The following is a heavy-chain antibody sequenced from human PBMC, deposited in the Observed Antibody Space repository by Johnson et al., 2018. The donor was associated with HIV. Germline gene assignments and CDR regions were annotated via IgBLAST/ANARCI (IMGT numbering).Heavy chain of an antibody. CDR1: GFTFSSYA. D-gene: IGHD1-26*01. CDR2: ISYDGSNK. V-gene: IGHV3-30-3*01. CDR3: AREGAWEVRPGAFDI. Sequence: QVQLVESGGGVVQPGRSLRLSCAASGFTFSSYAMHWVRQAPGKGLEWVAVISYDGSNKYYADSVKGRFTISRDNSKNTLYLQMNSLRAEDTAVYHCAREGAWEVRPGAFDIWDQGTTVTVSS. J-gene: IGHJ3*02.